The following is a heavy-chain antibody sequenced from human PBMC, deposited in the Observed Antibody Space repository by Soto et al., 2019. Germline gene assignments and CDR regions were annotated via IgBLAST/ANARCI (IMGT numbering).Heavy chain of an antibody. CDR2: IYHSGST. CDR3: AGGGCGVARDY. Sequence: QLQLQESGSGLVKPSQTLSLTCAVSGGSISSGGYSWSWIRQPPGKGLEWIGYIYHSGSTYYNPSLKRRATKSVDRSKNQCSLTLSSVTAADTAVYYCAGGGCGVARDYWGQGTLVTVSS. V-gene: IGHV4-30-2*01. D-gene: IGHD3-3*01. J-gene: IGHJ4*02. CDR1: GGSISSGGYS.